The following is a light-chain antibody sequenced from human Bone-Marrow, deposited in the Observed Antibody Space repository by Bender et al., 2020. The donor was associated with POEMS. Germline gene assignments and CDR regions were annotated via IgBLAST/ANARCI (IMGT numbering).Light chain of an antibody. V-gene: IGLV1-44*01. CDR2: RGN. CDR3: AAWDDYLNGWV. Sequence: HSVLTQPPSASGTPGQIVTISCSGSDPNIGSNFVDWYQHLPGAAPRLLICRGNQRHSGVPDRFSGSKSGTSASLAISGLQSEDEAHYYCAAWDDYLNGWVFGGGTKLTVL. CDR1: DPNIGSNF. J-gene: IGLJ3*02.